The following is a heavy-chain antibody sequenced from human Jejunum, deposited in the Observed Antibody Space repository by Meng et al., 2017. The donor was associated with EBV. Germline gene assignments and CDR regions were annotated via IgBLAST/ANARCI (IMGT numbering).Heavy chain of an antibody. CDR3: ARASSERLLDY. Sequence: QVNLPEPGQGWVQPSGTLPLTCAVYTDFINSYEWWSWVCQPPGKGLEWLGEINQVGSTYYNPSLKSRVTISRDTSKRQFSLRLNSMTAADTAVYYCARASSERLLDYWGQGTLVTVSS. D-gene: IGHD1-14*01. CDR1: TDFINSYEW. V-gene: IGHV4-4*02. J-gene: IGHJ4*02. CDR2: INQVGST.